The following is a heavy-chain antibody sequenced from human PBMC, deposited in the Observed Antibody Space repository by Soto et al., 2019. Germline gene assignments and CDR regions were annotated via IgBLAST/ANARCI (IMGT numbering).Heavy chain of an antibody. CDR3: ARESEDLTSNFDY. J-gene: IGHJ4*02. Sequence: GGSLRLSCAASGFTFTRYSMNWVRQAPGKGLEWVSFISSTTNYIYYGDSMKGRFTISRDNAKNSLYLEMNSLRAEDTAVYYCARESEDLTSNFDYWGQGTLVTVSS. CDR2: ISSTTNYI. V-gene: IGHV3-21*06. CDR1: GFTFTRYS.